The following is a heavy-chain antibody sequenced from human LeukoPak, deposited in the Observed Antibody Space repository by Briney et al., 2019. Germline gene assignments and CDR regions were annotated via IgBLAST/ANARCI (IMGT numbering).Heavy chain of an antibody. Sequence: ASVKVSCKASGCRFTSYGIGWVRQAPGQGLEWMGWISTYTGNTNYAQKVQGRVTMTTDTSTSTAYMELRSLRSDDTAVYSCARYVDSSGYLDHWGQGTLVTVSS. CDR1: GCRFTSYG. CDR2: ISTYTGNT. CDR3: ARYVDSSGYLDH. D-gene: IGHD3-22*01. V-gene: IGHV1-18*01. J-gene: IGHJ4*02.